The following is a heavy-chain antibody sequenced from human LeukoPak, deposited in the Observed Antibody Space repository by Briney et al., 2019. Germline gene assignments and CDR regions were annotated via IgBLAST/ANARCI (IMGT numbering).Heavy chain of an antibody. J-gene: IGHJ3*02. CDR2: VTGSGDST. Sequence: GGSLRLSCAASGFIFSTYAMTWVRQTPGKGLEWVASVTGSGDSTHYADSVKGRFTISRDNSKNTLYLQMNSLRAEDTAVYYCAKGMDPISGYIFDIWGQGTMVTVSS. D-gene: IGHD3-22*01. V-gene: IGHV3-23*01. CDR1: GFIFSTYA. CDR3: AKGMDPISGYIFDI.